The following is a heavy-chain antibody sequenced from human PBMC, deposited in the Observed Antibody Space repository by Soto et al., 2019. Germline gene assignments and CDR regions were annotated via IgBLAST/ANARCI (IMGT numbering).Heavy chain of an antibody. CDR2: ISSSSSYI. CDR1: GFTFSSYS. V-gene: IGHV3-21*01. CDR3: ARGRVATIKALDY. D-gene: IGHD5-12*01. Sequence: LRLSCAAPGFTFSSYSMNWVRQAPGKGLEWVSSISSSSSYIYYADSVKGRFTISRDNAKNSLYLQMNSLRAEDTAVYYCARGRVATIKALDYWGQGTLVTVSS. J-gene: IGHJ4*02.